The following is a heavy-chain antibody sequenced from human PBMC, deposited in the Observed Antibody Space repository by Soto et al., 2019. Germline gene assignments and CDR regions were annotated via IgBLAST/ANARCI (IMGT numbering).Heavy chain of an antibody. V-gene: IGHV3-53*01. CDR3: AREGYSYGSKYRQY. Sequence: EVQLVESGGGLIQPGGSLRLSCAASGFPVSSNYMNWVRQAPGKGLEWVSIIYSGGITYYADSVKGRFTISRDNSKNTVSLQMNNLRAEDTAVYCCAREGYSYGSKYRQYWGQGTLVTVSS. J-gene: IGHJ1*01. D-gene: IGHD5-18*01. CDR2: IYSGGIT. CDR1: GFPVSSNY.